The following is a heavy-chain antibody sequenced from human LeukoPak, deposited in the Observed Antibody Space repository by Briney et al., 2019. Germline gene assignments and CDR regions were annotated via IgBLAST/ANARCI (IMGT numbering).Heavy chain of an antibody. J-gene: IGHJ4*02. V-gene: IGHV4-31*03. CDR2: IYYSGST. CDR3: ARGKLAYYYGSGSYSQRPYYFDY. CDR1: GGSISSGGYY. Sequence: SETLSLTCTVSGGSISSGGYYWSWIRQHPGKGLEWIGYIYYSGSTYYNPSLKSRVTISVDTSKNQFSLKLSSVTAADTAVYYCARGKLAYYYGSGSYSQRPYYFDYWGQGTLVTVSS. D-gene: IGHD3-10*01.